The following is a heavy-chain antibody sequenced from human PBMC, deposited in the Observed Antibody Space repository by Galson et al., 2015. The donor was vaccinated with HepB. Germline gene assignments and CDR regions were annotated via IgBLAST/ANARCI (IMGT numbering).Heavy chain of an antibody. D-gene: IGHD3-16*01. CDR2: IYSGGDI. Sequence: SLRLSCAASGFTVSNNYMSWVRQAPGKGLEWVSVIYSGGDIYYLDSVKGRFTISRDSSKNTLFLQMNSLRPEDTAVYYCAKGKRGAGFDDWGRGTLVTVSS. CDR3: AKGKRGAGFDD. CDR1: GFTVSNNY. J-gene: IGHJ4*02. V-gene: IGHV3-66*02.